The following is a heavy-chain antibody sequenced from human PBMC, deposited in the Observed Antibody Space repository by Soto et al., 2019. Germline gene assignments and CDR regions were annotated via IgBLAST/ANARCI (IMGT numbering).Heavy chain of an antibody. CDR1: GFTFSSYS. CDR3: ARDPGYSYGPPDY. CDR2: ISSSSSTI. Sequence: EVQLVESGGGLVQPGGSLRLSCAASGFTFSSYSMNWVRQAPGKGLEWVSYISSSSSTIYYADSVKGRFTISRDNAKNSLYLQTNSLRDEDTAVYYCARDPGYSYGPPDYWGQGTLVTVSS. J-gene: IGHJ4*02. V-gene: IGHV3-48*02. D-gene: IGHD5-18*01.